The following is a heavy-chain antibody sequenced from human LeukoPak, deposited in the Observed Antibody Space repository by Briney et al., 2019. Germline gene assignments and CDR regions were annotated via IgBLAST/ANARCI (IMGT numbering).Heavy chain of an antibody. J-gene: IGHJ4*02. CDR1: GFTFSSYW. CDR2: IKQDGSEK. Sequence: GGSLRLSCAASGFTFSSYWMSWVRQAPGKGLEWVANIKQDGSEKYYVDFVKGRFTISRDNAKNSLYLQMNSLRAEDTAVYYCARDGPGIAAAAPRYWGQGTLVTVSS. V-gene: IGHV3-7*03. CDR3: ARDGPGIAAAAPRY. D-gene: IGHD6-13*01.